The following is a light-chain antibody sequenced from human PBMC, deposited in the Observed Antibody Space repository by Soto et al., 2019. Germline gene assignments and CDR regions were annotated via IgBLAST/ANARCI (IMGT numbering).Light chain of an antibody. Sequence: EIVLTQSPATLSLSPGERATLSCRASQGVSSYLAWYQQKPGQAPRLLIYDASNRATGIPARFSGSGPGTDFTLTISSLEPEDFAVYYCQQRSNWLITFGQGTHWRL. V-gene: IGKV3D-11*01. CDR3: QQRSNWLIT. CDR1: QGVSSY. CDR2: DAS. J-gene: IGKJ5*01.